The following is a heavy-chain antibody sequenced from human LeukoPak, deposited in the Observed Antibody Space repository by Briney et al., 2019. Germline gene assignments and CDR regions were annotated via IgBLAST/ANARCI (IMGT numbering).Heavy chain of an antibody. CDR2: INPTSGYT. D-gene: IGHD4/OR15-4a*01. Sequence: GWCLRLSCAASGFTFSDYYMSWIRQTPGKGLEWLSYINPTSGYTPSPHSVRALSTTSSHNANNSLYLQMNSLRAEDTAVYYCSRNASGAQTPPHVWGHGTTVTVSS. CDR3: SRNASGAQTPPHV. J-gene: IGHJ6*02. CDR1: GFTFSDYY. V-gene: IGHV3-11*03.